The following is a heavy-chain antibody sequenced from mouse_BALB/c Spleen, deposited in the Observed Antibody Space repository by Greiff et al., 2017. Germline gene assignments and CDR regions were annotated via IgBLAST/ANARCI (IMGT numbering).Heavy chain of an antibody. Sequence: DVKLVESGPGLVKPSQSLSLTCTVTGYSITSDYAWNWIRQFPGNKLEWMGYISYSGSTSYNPSLKSRISFTRDTSKNQFFLQLNSVTTEDTATYYCARNPYYYGNAMDYWGQGTSVTVSS. J-gene: IGHJ4*01. CDR3: ARNPYYYGNAMDY. CDR2: ISYSGST. V-gene: IGHV3-2*02. D-gene: IGHD1-1*01. CDR1: GYSITSDYA.